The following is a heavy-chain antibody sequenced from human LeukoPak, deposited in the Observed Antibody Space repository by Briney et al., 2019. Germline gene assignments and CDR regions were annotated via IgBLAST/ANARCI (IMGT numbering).Heavy chain of an antibody. V-gene: IGHV3-30*18. CDR3: AKDARIQLWPTLAGFDY. CDR1: GFTFSSYG. J-gene: IGHJ4*02. Sequence: PGGSLRLSCAASGFTFSSYGMHWVRQAPGKGLEWVAVISYDGSNKYYADSVKGRFTISRDNSKNTLYLQMNSLRAEDTAVYYCAKDARIQLWPTLAGFDYWGQGTLVTVSS. CDR2: ISYDGSNK. D-gene: IGHD5-18*01.